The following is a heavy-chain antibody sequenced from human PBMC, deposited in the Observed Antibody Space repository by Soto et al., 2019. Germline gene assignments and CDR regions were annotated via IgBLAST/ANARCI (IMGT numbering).Heavy chain of an antibody. Sequence: QVQLQESGPGLVKPSQTLSLTCTVSGASISGGDYYWTWIRQPPGKGLEWIGSIYYPGNTYSNPSLESRLSISVDPSNNQFALRLTSVTAPDTAIYYCARATYDSSTYYLDYWGQGTLVTVSS. CDR1: GASISGGDYY. CDR2: IYYPGNT. J-gene: IGHJ4*02. V-gene: IGHV4-30-4*01. CDR3: ARATYDSSTYYLDY. D-gene: IGHD3-22*01.